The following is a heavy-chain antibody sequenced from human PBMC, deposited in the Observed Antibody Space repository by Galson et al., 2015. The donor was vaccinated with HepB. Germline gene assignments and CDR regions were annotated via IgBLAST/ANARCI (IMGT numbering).Heavy chain of an antibody. CDR2: IYSGSST. J-gene: IGHJ4*02. CDR1: GFTVSSNY. CDR3: ARGGYRDYFDY. V-gene: IGHV3-66*01. D-gene: IGHD3-16*02. Sequence: SLRLSCAASGFTVSSNYMSWVRQAPGKGLEWVSVIYSGSSTYYADSVKGRFTISRDNSKNTMYLQMNSLRAEDTAVYYCARGGYRDYFDYWGQGTLVTVSS.